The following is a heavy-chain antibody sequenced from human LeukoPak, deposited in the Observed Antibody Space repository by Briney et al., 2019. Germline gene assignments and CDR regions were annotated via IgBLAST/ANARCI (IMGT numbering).Heavy chain of an antibody. V-gene: IGHV3-48*03. CDR1: GFTFSSYE. CDR2: ISSSGSTI. CDR3: ARRNYDILTGYSYGMDV. D-gene: IGHD3-9*01. Sequence: PGGSLRLSCAASGFTFSSYEMNWVRQAPGKGLEWVSYISSSGSTIYYADSVKGRFTISRDNSKNTLYLQMNSLRAEDTTVYYCARRNYDILTGYSYGMDVWGQGTTVTVSS. J-gene: IGHJ6*02.